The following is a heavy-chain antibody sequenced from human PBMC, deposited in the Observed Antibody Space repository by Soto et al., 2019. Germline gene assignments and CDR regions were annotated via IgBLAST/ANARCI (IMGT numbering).Heavy chain of an antibody. CDR3: ARTEDIVVVPAVHYYYGMDV. CDR2: IIPIFGTA. D-gene: IGHD2-2*01. V-gene: IGHV1-69*01. Sequence: QVQLVQSGAEVKKPGSSVKVSCKASGGTFSSYAISWVRQAPGQGLEWMGGIIPIFGTANYAQKFQGRVTITADESTSTAYMELSSMRAEDTAVYYCARTEDIVVVPAVHYYYGMDVWGQGTTVTVSS. J-gene: IGHJ6*02. CDR1: GGTFSSYA.